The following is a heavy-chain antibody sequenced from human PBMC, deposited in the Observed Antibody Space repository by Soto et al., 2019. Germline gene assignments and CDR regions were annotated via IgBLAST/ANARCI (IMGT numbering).Heavy chain of an antibody. CDR3: ATFHRSWLSAPGDF. CDR2: VYHNGGT. D-gene: IGHD3-10*01. J-gene: IGHJ4*02. V-gene: IGHV4-4*02. Sequence: QVQLQGSGPGLVEPSGTLSLTCTVSGGSMTSSNWWSWVRQAPGKGLEWIGEVYHNGGTKYNPSLKGGVPVSVDNCKHQFYMSLPCVTDADTASYYCATFHRSWLSAPGDFWGQGSLVTVSS. CDR1: GGSMTSSNW.